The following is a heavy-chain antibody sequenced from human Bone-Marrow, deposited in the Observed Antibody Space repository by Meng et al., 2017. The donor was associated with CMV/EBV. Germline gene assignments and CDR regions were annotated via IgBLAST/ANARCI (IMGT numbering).Heavy chain of an antibody. Sequence: ASVKVSCKTSGYTFRNYGISWVRQAPGQGLEWMGWINPNSGGTNYAQKFQGRVTMTMDTSISTAYIELSRLTSDDTAVYYCARTIFGASPSVDYWGQGTLVTVSS. D-gene: IGHD3-3*01. CDR1: GYTFRNYG. V-gene: IGHV1-2*02. CDR3: ARTIFGASPSVDY. J-gene: IGHJ4*02. CDR2: INPNSGGT.